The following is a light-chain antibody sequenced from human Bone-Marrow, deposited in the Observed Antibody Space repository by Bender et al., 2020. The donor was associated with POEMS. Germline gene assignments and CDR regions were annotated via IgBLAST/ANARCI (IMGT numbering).Light chain of an antibody. CDR2: QDT. CDR3: QSWGSNTAV. V-gene: IGLV3-1*01. CDR1: KLGEEY. J-gene: IGLJ2*01. Sequence: SYELTQPPSVSVSPGQTATITCSGEKLGEEYACWYQQKPGQSPVLVIYQDTKRPSEIPERFSGSTSGNTASLTISGTQTMDEADYYCQSWGSNTAVFGGGTKLTVL.